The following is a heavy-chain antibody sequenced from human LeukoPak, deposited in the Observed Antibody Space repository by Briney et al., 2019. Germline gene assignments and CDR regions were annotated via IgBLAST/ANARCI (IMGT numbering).Heavy chain of an antibody. D-gene: IGHD6-13*01. Sequence: GGSLRLSCAASGFTFSSYSMNWVRQAPGKGLEWVSSISSSSSYIYYADSVKGRFTISRDNAKNSLYLQMNSLRAEDTAVYYCARDASAAAGPFDYWGQGTLVTVSS. CDR1: GFTFSSYS. CDR2: ISSSSSYI. J-gene: IGHJ4*02. V-gene: IGHV3-21*01. CDR3: ARDASAAAGPFDY.